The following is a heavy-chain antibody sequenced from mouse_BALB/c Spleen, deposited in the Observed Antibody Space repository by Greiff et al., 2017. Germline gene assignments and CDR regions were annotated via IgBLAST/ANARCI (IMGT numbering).Heavy chain of an antibody. CDR1: GFTFSSFG. D-gene: IGHD1-1*01. CDR2: ISSGSSTI. V-gene: IGHV5-17*02. CDR3: ARRGTTDNYYAMDY. Sequence: DVMLVESGGGLVQPGGSRKLSCAASGFTFSSFGMHWVRQAPEKGLEWVAYISSGSSTIYYADTVKGRFTISRDNPKNTLFLQMTSLRSEDTAMYYCARRGTTDNYYAMDYWGQGTSVTVSS. J-gene: IGHJ4*01.